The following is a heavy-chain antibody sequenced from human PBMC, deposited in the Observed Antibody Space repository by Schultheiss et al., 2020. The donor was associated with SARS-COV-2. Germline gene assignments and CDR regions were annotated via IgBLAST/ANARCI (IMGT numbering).Heavy chain of an antibody. CDR3: ARGRYYYYYMDV. D-gene: IGHD3-16*02. Sequence: SETLSLTCGVSGYSISSGYYWGWIRQPPGKGLEWIGNSYHSGSTYYNPSLKSRVTISVDTSKNHFSLKLSSVTAADTAVYYCARGRYYYYYMDVWGKGTTVTVSS. V-gene: IGHV4-38-2*01. J-gene: IGHJ6*03. CDR1: GYSISSGYY. CDR2: SYHSGST.